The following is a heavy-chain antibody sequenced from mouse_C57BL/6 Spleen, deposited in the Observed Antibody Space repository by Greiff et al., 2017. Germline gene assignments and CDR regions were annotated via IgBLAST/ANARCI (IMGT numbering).Heavy chain of an antibody. V-gene: IGHV1-7*01. D-gene: IGHD4-1*02. CDR2: INPSSGYT. CDR3: ASSNWDVEDY. CDR1: GYTFTSYW. Sequence: VQLQQSGAELAKPGASVKLSCKASGYTFTSYWMHWVKQRPGQGLEWIGNINPSSGYTKYNQKFKDKATLTADKSSSTAYMQLSSLTYEVSAVYYCASSNWDVEDYWGQGTTLTVSA. J-gene: IGHJ2*01.